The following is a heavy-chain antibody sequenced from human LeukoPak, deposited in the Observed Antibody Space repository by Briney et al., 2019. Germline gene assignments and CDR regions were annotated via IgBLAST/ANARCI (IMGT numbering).Heavy chain of an antibody. J-gene: IGHJ6*03. Sequence: ASVKVSCKASGYSFTGYYIHWVRQAPGQGLEWMGWINPDGDVTKSAQKFQGRVTMTRDTSISTAYMELSRLRSDDTAVYYCARDQDGIPAADPYYYYYMDVWGKGTTVTVSS. CDR2: INPDGDVT. D-gene: IGHD6-13*01. CDR1: GYSFTGYY. V-gene: IGHV1-2*02. CDR3: ARDQDGIPAADPYYYYYMDV.